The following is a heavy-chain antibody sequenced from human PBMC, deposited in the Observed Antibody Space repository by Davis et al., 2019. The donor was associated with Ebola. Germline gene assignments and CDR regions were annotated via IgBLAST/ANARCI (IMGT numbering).Heavy chain of an antibody. V-gene: IGHV3-23*01. CDR1: GFTFNDYA. CDR3: TKGGISAPGGDY. CDR2: ISGSGGST. D-gene: IGHD6-13*01. Sequence: GESLKISCTASGFTFNDYAMTWVRQAPGKGLEWVSAISGSGGSTSYADSVRGRFTISRDNSKNTLYLQVNSLRAEETAVYYCTKGGISAPGGDYWGQGTLVTVSS. J-gene: IGHJ4*02.